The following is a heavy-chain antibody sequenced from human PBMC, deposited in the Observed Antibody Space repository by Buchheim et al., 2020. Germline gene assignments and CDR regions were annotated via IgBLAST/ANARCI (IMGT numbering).Heavy chain of an antibody. CDR1: GFTFSQYA. V-gene: IGHV3-23*01. CDR3: TKDRARDPYYAWLDP. CDR2: VSGSAETT. Sequence: EVQLLESGGALVQPGGSLRLSCAASGFTFSQYAMNWVRQAPGKGLEWVSSVSGSAETTYYADSVKDRFTISRDNSKSTLYLDIHSLRAEDTAVYYCTKDRARDPYYAWLDPWGQGTL. J-gene: IGHJ5*02. D-gene: IGHD3-3*01.